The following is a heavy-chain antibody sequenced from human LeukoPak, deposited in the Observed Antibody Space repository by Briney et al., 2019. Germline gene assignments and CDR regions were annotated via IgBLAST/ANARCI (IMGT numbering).Heavy chain of an antibody. V-gene: IGHV3-74*03. CDR1: GFSFTTYW. Sequence: GGSLRLSCAASGFSFTTYWMHWVRQTPGKGLVWVSRVNPDGSDTKYADSVKGRFTISRDNSKNTLYLQMNSLRAEDTAVYYCASPSSGQSFDIWGQGTMVTVSS. CDR2: VNPDGSDT. D-gene: IGHD3-22*01. J-gene: IGHJ3*02. CDR3: ASPSSGQSFDI.